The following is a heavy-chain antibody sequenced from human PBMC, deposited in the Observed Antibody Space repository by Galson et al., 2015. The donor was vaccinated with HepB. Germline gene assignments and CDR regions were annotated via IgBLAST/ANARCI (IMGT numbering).Heavy chain of an antibody. J-gene: IGHJ6*03. CDR3: ARHAHSSTSWSYYYMDV. D-gene: IGHD6-13*01. Sequence: QSGAEVKKPGESLRISCKGSGYSFTSYWISWVRQMPGKGLEWMGRIDPSDSYTNYSPSFQGHVTISADKSISTAYLQWSSLKASDTAMYYCARHAHSSTSWSYYYMDVWGKGTTVTVSS. CDR1: GYSFTSYW. V-gene: IGHV5-10-1*01. CDR2: IDPSDSYT.